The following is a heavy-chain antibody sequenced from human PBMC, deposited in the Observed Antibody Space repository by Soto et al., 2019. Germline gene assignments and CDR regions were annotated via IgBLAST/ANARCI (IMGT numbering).Heavy chain of an antibody. CDR3: AKGNYGDYGGFDP. CDR2: IISTGIIT. J-gene: IGHJ5*02. D-gene: IGHD4-17*01. CDR1: GFSFRTFA. V-gene: IGHV3-23*01. Sequence: EVQVLESGGDFIQPGGSLRLSCAASGFSFRTFAMTWVRQAPGKGLEWVSTIISTGIITYYADSVKGRFTISRANSKNTLYLQMNSLRAEDSAVYYCAKGNYGDYGGFDPWGQGTLVTVS.